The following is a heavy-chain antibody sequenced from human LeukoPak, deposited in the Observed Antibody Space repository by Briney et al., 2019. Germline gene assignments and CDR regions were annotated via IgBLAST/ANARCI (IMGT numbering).Heavy chain of an antibody. CDR3: AREEGAPIAAANI. CDR2: INPYNGNT. Sequence: SSGKVSCKASGYTFTTYTISWVRQAPRQGLELMGWINPYNGNTNYAQKLQGRVTMTTDTSTSTAYMELRSLRSDDTAVYYCAREEGAPIAAANIWGLGTMVTVSS. V-gene: IGHV1-18*01. D-gene: IGHD6-13*01. CDR1: GYTFTTYT. J-gene: IGHJ3*02.